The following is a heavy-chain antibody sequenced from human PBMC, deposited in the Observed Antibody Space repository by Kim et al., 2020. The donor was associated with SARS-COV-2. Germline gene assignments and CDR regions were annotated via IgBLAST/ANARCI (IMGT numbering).Heavy chain of an antibody. D-gene: IGHD3-10*01. J-gene: IGHJ6*02. CDR3: ASPRGWTMVSYGMDV. V-gene: IGHV1-69*01. Sequence: QKFQGRVTITADESTSTAYMELSSLRSEDTAVYYCASPRGWTMVSYGMDVWGQGTTVTVSS.